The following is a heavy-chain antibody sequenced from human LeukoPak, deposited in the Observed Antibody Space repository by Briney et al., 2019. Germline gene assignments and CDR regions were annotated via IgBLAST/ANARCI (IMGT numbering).Heavy chain of an antibody. CDR2: IKQDGSEK. J-gene: IGHJ4*02. CDR3: AKESPPYYDILTGYYFDY. CDR1: GFTFSSYW. D-gene: IGHD3-9*01. V-gene: IGHV3-7*01. Sequence: GGSLRLSCAASGFTFSSYWMSWVRQAPGKGLEWVANIKQDGSEKYYADSVKGRFTISRDNSKNTLYLQMNSLRAEDTAVYYCAKESPPYYDILTGYYFDYWGQGTLVTVSS.